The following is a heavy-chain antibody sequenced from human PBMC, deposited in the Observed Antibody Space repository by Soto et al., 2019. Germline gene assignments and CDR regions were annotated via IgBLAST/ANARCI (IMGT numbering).Heavy chain of an antibody. Sequence: ESGPTLVNPTETLTLTCTVSGFSLSNARMGVSWIRQPPGKALEWLAHIFSNDEKSYSTSLKSRLTISKDTSKSQVVLTMTNMDPVDTATYYCARIKESIAVAAPSEFDYWGQGTLVTVSS. CDR1: GFSLSNARMG. CDR3: ARIKESIAVAAPSEFDY. CDR2: IFSNDEK. D-gene: IGHD6-19*01. J-gene: IGHJ4*02. V-gene: IGHV2-26*01.